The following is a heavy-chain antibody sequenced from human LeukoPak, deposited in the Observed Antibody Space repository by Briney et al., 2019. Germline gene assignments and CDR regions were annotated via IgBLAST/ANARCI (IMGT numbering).Heavy chain of an antibody. CDR3: AKLSRIYQSSCFDY. V-gene: IGHV3-30*02. J-gene: IGHJ4*02. CDR1: GYTFTSYY. CDR2: IRYDGSNK. D-gene: IGHD1-14*01. Sequence: SCKASGYTFTSYYMHWVRQAPGKGLEWVAFIRYDGSNKYYADSVKGRFTISRDNSKNTVYLQMNSLRAEDTAVYYCAKLSRIYQSSCFDYWGQGTQVTVSS.